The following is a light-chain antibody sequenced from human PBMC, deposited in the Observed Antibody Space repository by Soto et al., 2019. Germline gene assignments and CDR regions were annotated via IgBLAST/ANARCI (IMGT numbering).Light chain of an antibody. CDR3: QQRGTWPQT. V-gene: IGKV3-11*01. CDR2: DAS. J-gene: IGKJ1*01. CDR1: QSVSKY. Sequence: DIVLTQSPATRSLSPGERATLSCRASQSVSKYLAWYQQKPGQAPRLLIYDASKRATGIPARFSGSGSGTDFTLTISSLEPEDLAVYYCQQRGTWPQTFGQGTKVDIK.